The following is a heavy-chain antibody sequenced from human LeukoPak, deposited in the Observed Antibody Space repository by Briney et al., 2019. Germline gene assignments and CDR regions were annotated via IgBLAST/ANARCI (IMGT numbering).Heavy chain of an antibody. CDR2: IVYSGTT. J-gene: IGHJ6*02. CDR1: SGSITASSHY. V-gene: IGHV4-39*07. CDR3: VRLNYRYGMDV. Sequence: SETLSLTCNVSSGSITASSHYWGWIRQSPGKKLEWIGSIVYSGTTFYNPSLKSRVIISIDTSKSQFSLRLSSVTAADTALYYCVRLNYRYGMDVWGQGTTVTVSS. D-gene: IGHD5-24*01.